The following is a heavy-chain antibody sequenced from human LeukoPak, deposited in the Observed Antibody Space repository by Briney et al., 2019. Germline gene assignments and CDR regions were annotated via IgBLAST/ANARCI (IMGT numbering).Heavy chain of an antibody. CDR3: ARGAFGGYGFGPGY. CDR1: GFTFSSYW. J-gene: IGHJ4*02. CDR2: IKQDGSEK. V-gene: IGHV3-7*05. Sequence: GGSLRLSCAASGFTFSSYWMSWVRQAPGKGLEWVANIKQDGSEKYYVDSVKGRFTISRDNAKNSLYLQMNSLRAEDTAVYYCARGAFGGYGFGPGYWGQGTLVTVSS. D-gene: IGHD5-12*01.